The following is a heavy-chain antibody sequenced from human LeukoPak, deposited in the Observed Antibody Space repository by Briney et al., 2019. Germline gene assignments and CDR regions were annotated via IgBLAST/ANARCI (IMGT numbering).Heavy chain of an antibody. V-gene: IGHV3-23*01. CDR3: AKGPAAASYYYFDL. Sequence: GGSLRLSCAASGFTFSSYAMSWVRQAPGKGLELVSAIRGGGDTTFYADSVKGRFTVSRDNSKNTLFLQMNILRADDTAVYYCAKGPAAASYYYFDLWGRGTLVTVSS. CDR1: GFTFSSYA. J-gene: IGHJ2*01. CDR2: IRGGGDTT. D-gene: IGHD6-13*01.